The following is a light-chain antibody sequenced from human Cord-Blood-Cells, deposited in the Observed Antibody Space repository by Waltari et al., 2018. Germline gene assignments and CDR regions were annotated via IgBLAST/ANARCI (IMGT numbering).Light chain of an antibody. V-gene: IGKV1-5*03. Sequence: DFQMTQSPSTLSASVGDRVTITCRASQSISSWLAWYQQKPGKAHKLLIYKASSLESGVPSRFSGSGSGTEFTLTISSLQPDDFATYYCQQYNSYLTFGGGTKVEIK. CDR3: QQYNSYLT. CDR2: KAS. J-gene: IGKJ4*01. CDR1: QSISSW.